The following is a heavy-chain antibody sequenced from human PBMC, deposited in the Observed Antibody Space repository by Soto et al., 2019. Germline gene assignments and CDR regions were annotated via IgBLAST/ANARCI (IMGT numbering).Heavy chain of an antibody. Sequence: SVEVTWKACGGALSSYARRWVRQAPGQGLEWMGGIIPIFGTANYAQKFQGRVTITADESTSTAYMELSSLRSEDTAVYYCARDTGITIFGVAPRRCGMDVWGQGTTVTLSS. CDR2: IIPIFGTA. CDR1: GGALSSYA. V-gene: IGHV1-69*13. J-gene: IGHJ6*02. D-gene: IGHD3-3*01. CDR3: ARDTGITIFGVAPRRCGMDV.